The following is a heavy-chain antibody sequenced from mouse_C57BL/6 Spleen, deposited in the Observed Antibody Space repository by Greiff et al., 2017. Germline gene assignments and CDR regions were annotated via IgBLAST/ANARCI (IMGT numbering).Heavy chain of an antibody. V-gene: IGHV2-2*01. D-gene: IGHD1-1*01. J-gene: IGHJ4*01. Sequence: QVQLQQSGPGLVQPSQSLSITCTVSGFSLTSYGVHWVRQSPGKGLEWLGVIWSGGSTDYNAAFISSLSPSKDNSKSQVFCKMNSLQADDTAIDYCAGITAVVADYAMDDWGQGTSVTVSA. CDR1: GFSLTSYG. CDR2: IWSGGST. CDR3: AGITAVVADYAMDD.